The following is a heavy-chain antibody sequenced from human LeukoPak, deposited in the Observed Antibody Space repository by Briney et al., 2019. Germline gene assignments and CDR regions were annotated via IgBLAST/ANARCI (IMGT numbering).Heavy chain of an antibody. CDR1: GGSISSSSYY. CDR2: IYYSGST. J-gene: IGHJ3*02. Sequence: PSETLSLTCTVSGGSISSSSYYWGWIRQPPGKGLEWIGSIYYSGSTYYNPSLKSRVTISVDTSKNQFSLKLSSVTAADTAVYYCARAVITPDAFDIWGQGTMVTVSS. CDR3: ARAVITPDAFDI. D-gene: IGHD2-15*01. V-gene: IGHV4-39*07.